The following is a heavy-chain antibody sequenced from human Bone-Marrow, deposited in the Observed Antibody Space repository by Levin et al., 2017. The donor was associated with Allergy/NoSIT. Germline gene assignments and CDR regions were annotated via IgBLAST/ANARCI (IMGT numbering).Heavy chain of an antibody. Sequence: TAGGSLRLSCAASGFTLSNVWMNWVRQAPGRGLEWVGRIKDKGDGGTTDYAAPVKDRFTISRDDAKNTLYLQMNGLKTEDTAVYYCVTDKWVVTRPFDFWGQGTLVTVSS. D-gene: IGHD2-21*02. J-gene: IGHJ4*02. V-gene: IGHV3-15*07. CDR3: VTDKWVVTRPFDF. CDR1: GFTLSNVW. CDR2: IKDKGDGGTT.